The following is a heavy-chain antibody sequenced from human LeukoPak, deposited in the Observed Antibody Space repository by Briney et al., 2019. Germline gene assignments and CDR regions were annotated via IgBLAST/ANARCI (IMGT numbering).Heavy chain of an antibody. CDR1: GGSMSSSSNY. CDR3: ATTSYYVSDY. V-gene: IGHV4-39*01. D-gene: IGHD2-2*01. CDR2: ISYSERT. Sequence: SETLSLTCSVSGGSMSSSSNYWGWIRQPPGKGLEWIGCISYSERTYYSPSLKSRVTISVDTSKNQFSLKLSSVTAADTAVYYRATTSYYVSDYWGQGTLVSVSS. J-gene: IGHJ4*02.